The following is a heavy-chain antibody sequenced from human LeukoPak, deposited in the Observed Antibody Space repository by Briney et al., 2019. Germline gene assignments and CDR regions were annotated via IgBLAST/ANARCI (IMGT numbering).Heavy chain of an antibody. CDR1: GGSIGSYY. J-gene: IGHJ4*02. V-gene: IGHV4-59*01. CDR3: AREWDSQGFDY. D-gene: IGHD1-26*01. Sequence: SETLSLTCTVSGGSIGSYYWSWIRQPPGQGLEWIGYIYYSGSTNYNPSLKSRVTISVDTSKNQFSLKLSSVTAADTAVYYCAREWDSQGFDYWGQGTLVTVSS. CDR2: IYYSGST.